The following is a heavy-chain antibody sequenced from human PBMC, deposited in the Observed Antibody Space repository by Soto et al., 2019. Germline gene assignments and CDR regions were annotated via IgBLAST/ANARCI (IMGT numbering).Heavy chain of an antibody. D-gene: IGHD6-13*01. CDR3: ARPLEAGTVNYGRDV. V-gene: IGHV1-69*12. J-gene: IGHJ6*02. CDR2: LIPIFGAP. CDR1: GGTFSNYA. Sequence: QVQLVQSGAEVKKPGSSVKVSCKASGGTFSNYAISWVRQAPGEGLEWMGGLIPIFGAPNYAQKFQDRVTITADESTRTAYMELSSLRAEDTAVYYCARPLEAGTVNYGRDVWGQGTTVTVSS.